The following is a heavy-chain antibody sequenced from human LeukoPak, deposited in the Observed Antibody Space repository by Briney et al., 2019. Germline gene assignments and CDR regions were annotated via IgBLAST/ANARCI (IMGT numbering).Heavy chain of an antibody. CDR1: GGSISSSSNY. Sequence: SETLSLTCTVSGGSISSSSNYWGWIRQPPGKGLEWIGSINYSGRTYYNPSLKSRVTISLNTSKNRFSLKLSSVTAADTAVYYCARHSPLLYIGGSCYPTDYWGEGALVTVSS. CDR3: ARHSPLLYIGGSCYPTDY. D-gene: IGHD2-15*01. CDR2: INYSGRT. V-gene: IGHV4-39*01. J-gene: IGHJ4*02.